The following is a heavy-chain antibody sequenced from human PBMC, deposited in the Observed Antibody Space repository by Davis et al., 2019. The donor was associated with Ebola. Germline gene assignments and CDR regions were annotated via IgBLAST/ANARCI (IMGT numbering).Heavy chain of an antibody. J-gene: IGHJ4*02. CDR2: ISHVGSNK. CDR3: ARDKGIVGATELFDY. V-gene: IGHV3-30-3*01. CDR1: GFTFSSYA. D-gene: IGHD1-26*01. Sequence: GGSLRLPCAASGFTFSSYAMHWVRQAPGKGLEWVAVISHVGSNKFYADSVKGRFTVSRDNSKNTLYLQMNSRRAEDTAVYYCARDKGIVGATELFDYWGQGTLVAASS.